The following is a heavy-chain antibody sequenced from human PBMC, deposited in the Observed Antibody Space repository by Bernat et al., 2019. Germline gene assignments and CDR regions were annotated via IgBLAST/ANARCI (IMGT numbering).Heavy chain of an antibody. CDR2: ISYDGSNI. V-gene: IGHV3-30*18. D-gene: IGHD5-12*01. Sequence: QVQLVESGGGVVQPGRSLRLSCAASGFTFSSYGMHWVRQAPGKGLEWVAVISYDGSNIYYADSVKGRFTISRDNSKNTLYLQMNSLRPEDTAVYYCAEDMGSGYDIRRGYYYYGMDVWGQGTTVTVSS. CDR3: AEDMGSGYDIRRGYYYYGMDV. CDR1: GFTFSSYG. J-gene: IGHJ6*02.